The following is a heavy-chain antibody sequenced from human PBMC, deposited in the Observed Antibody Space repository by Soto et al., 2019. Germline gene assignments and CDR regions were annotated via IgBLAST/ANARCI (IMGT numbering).Heavy chain of an antibody. J-gene: IGHJ3*02. CDR1: GGTFSSSA. Sequence: QVQLVQSGAEMREPGSSVKVSCKASGGTFSSSAINWLRQAPGQGPEWMGGIIPTFGTANYIEEFRGRVTMTADTSTSTAYMAVSSLTSEDTAMYFCARSETAGHRGFDIWGQGTMVTVSS. CDR2: IIPTFGTA. V-gene: IGHV1-69*06. CDR3: ARSETAGHRGFDI. D-gene: IGHD6-19*01.